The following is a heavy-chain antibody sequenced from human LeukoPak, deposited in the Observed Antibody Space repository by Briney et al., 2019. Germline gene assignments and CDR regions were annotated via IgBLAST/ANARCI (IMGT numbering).Heavy chain of an antibody. CDR2: INPSGGST. V-gene: IGHV1-46*01. CDR3: AKDRCSNGVGCYYYYTDV. CDR1: GYTFTSYY. D-gene: IGHD2-8*01. J-gene: IGHJ6*03. Sequence: ASVKVSCKASGYTFTSYYMHWVRQAPGQGLEWMGIINPSGGSTSYAQKFQGRVTMTRDMSTSTVYMELSRLRSDDTAVYYCAKDRCSNGVGCYYYYTDVWGKGTTVTISS.